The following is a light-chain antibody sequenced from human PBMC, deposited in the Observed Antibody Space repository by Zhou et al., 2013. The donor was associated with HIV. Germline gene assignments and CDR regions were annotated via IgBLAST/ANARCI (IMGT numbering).Light chain of an antibody. V-gene: IGKV3-20*01. CDR3: QQYGNSPF. CDR1: QRVSSSY. CDR2: GAS. Sequence: EIVLTQSPGTLSLSPGERATLSCRASQRVSSSYLAWYQQKPGQAPRLLIYGASSRATGVPDRFSGSGSGTDFTLTISRLEPEDFAVYYCQQYGNSPFFGQGTKLEIK. J-gene: IGKJ2*01.